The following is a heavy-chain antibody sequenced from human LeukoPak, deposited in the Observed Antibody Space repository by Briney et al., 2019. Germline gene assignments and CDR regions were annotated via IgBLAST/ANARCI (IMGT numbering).Heavy chain of an antibody. CDR2: MYYSGST. D-gene: IGHD3-22*01. V-gene: IGHV4-30-4*01. Sequence: SETLSLTCTVSGGSISSGDYYWSWIRQPPGKGLEWIAYMYYSGSTYYNPSLKSRVTMPADTSKNQLSLKPSSVTAADTAVYYCARPYYYDSRIDPWGQGILVTVSS. CDR3: ARPYYYDSRIDP. J-gene: IGHJ5*02. CDR1: GGSISSGDYY.